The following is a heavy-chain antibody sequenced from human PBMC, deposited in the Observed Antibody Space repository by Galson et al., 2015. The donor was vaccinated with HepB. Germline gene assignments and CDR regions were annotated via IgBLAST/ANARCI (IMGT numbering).Heavy chain of an antibody. CDR3: ARCPYINYSASGMYFDF. D-gene: IGHD3-10*01. CDR2: ISTSGTSI. Sequence: SLRLSCAASGFTFSDYSMPWVRQAPGKGLEWVAYISTSGTSINYADSVKGRFTISRDNADNSLYLQMNSLRDEDTAVYFCARCPYINYSASGMYFDFWGQGILVTVSS. J-gene: IGHJ4*02. CDR1: GFTFSDYS. V-gene: IGHV3-48*02.